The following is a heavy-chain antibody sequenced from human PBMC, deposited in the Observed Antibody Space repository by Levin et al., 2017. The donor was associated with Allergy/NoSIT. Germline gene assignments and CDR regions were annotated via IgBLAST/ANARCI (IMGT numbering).Heavy chain of an antibody. J-gene: IGHJ4*02. Sequence: GGSLRLSCTASGFTFSSSWMAWVRQAPGKGLEWVANVNQDGSKTRYVDSVKGRFTISRDNAKNSLFLQMNSLRAEDTAVYYCAKWGFCTNIEVCPAIENWGQGTLVSVSS. D-gene: IGHD2-8*01. V-gene: IGHV3-7*01. CDR2: VNQDGSKT. CDR1: GFTFSSSW. CDR3: AKWGFCTNIEVCPAIEN.